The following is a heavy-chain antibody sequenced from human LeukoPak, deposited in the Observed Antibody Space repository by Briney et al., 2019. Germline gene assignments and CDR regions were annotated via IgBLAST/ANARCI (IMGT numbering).Heavy chain of an antibody. Sequence: ASVKVSCKASGYTFTSYGISWVRQAPGQGLEWMGWISAYNGNTNYAQKLQGRVTMTTDTSTSTAYMELRSLRSDDTAVYYCARGPQGVVVTADTYYYMDVWGKGTTVTVSS. CDR2: ISAYNGNT. V-gene: IGHV1-18*01. CDR3: ARGPQGVVVTADTYYYMDV. CDR1: GYTFTSYG. D-gene: IGHD2-21*02. J-gene: IGHJ6*03.